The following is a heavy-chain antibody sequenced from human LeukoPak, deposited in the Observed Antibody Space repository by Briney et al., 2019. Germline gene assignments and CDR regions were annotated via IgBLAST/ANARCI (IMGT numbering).Heavy chain of an antibody. CDR1: GFTVSSNY. Sequence: GGSLRLSCAASGFTVSSNYMSWVRQAPGKGLEWVSVIYSGGSTYYSDSVTDRFTISRDNSKNTLYLQMNSLRVEDTAVYYCAKEIFCSASCCTGGVFDIWGQGTMVTVSS. CDR2: IYSGGST. J-gene: IGHJ3*02. CDR3: AKEIFCSASCCTGGVFDI. V-gene: IGHV3-53*01. D-gene: IGHD2-15*01.